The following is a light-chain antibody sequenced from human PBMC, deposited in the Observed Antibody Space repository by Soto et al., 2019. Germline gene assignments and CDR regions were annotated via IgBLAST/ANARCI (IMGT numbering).Light chain of an antibody. CDR1: SSNI. CDR2: DNN. V-gene: IGLV1-51*01. CDR3: GTWDTSLSAVI. J-gene: IGLJ2*01. Sequence: QSVLTQPPSVSAAAGQKVTISCSGSSSNIVSWYQQLPGTAPKLLIYDNNKRPSGIPDRFSGSKSGTSATLGITGLQTGDEADYYCGTWDTSLSAVIFGGGTQLTVL.